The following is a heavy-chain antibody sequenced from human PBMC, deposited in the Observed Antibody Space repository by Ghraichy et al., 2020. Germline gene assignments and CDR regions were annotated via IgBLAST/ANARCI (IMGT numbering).Heavy chain of an antibody. J-gene: IGHJ3*02. Sequence: SETLSLTCTVSGGSISSYYWSWIRQPPGKGLEWIGYIYYSGSTNYNPSLKSRVTISVDTSKNQFSLKLSSVTAADTAVYYCARHMGIGKSAFDIWGQGTMVTVSS. CDR1: GGSISSYY. D-gene: IGHD7-27*01. CDR3: ARHMGIGKSAFDI. CDR2: IYYSGST. V-gene: IGHV4-59*08.